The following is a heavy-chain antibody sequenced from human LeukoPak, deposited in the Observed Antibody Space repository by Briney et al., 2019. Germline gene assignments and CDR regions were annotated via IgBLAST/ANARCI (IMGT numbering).Heavy chain of an antibody. V-gene: IGHV4-59*01. CDR2: IYYSGST. Sequence: SGTLSLTCTVSAGSISLYNTYYWNWIRQSPGKGLEWIGYIYYSGSTSYNPSLKSRVTISVDTFRNQFSLKLTSVTAADTAIYYCAKSDYYGASDYWGQGTLVTVSS. D-gene: IGHD3-10*01. CDR3: AKSDYYGASDY. CDR1: AGSISLYNTYY. J-gene: IGHJ4*02.